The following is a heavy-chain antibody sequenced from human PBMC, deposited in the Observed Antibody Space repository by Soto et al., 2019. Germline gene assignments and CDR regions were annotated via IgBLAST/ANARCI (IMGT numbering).Heavy chain of an antibody. Sequence: GGSLRLSCAASGFTVSSNYMSWVRQAPGKGLEWVSVIYSGGSTYYADSVKGRFTISRHNSKNTLYLQMNSLRAEDTAVYYCAKEFTGRDGYNYFDYWGQGTLVTVSS. CDR3: AKEFTGRDGYNYFDY. CDR1: GFTVSSNY. D-gene: IGHD5-12*01. CDR2: IYSGGST. V-gene: IGHV3-53*04. J-gene: IGHJ4*02.